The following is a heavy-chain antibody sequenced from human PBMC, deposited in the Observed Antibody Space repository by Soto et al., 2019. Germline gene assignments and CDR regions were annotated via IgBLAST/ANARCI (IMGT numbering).Heavy chain of an antibody. J-gene: IGHJ5*02. CDR2: IYYTGKT. Sequence: SETLSLTCTVSGGSIRSGGYYWSWIRQRPGEGLEWIGYIYYTGKTHYNPSLESRVSISVDMSKDQFSLKLTSVTAADTAVYYCAKDPSPQPTTVVTPGWFDPWGQGTLVTVSS. V-gene: IGHV4-31*03. CDR1: GGSIRSGGYY. D-gene: IGHD4-17*01. CDR3: AKDPSPQPTTVVTPGWFDP.